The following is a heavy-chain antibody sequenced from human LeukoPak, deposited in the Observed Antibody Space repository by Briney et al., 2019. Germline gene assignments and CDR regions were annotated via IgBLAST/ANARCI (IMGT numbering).Heavy chain of an antibody. Sequence: GGSLRLSCAASGFSVSSNYMSWVRQAPGKGLEWVSVIYSGGSTYYADSVKGRFTISRDHSKNTLYLQMNSLRAEDTAVYYCARYGYSSGWYDTFDIWRQGTMVTVSS. CDR1: GFSVSSNY. J-gene: IGHJ3*02. CDR3: ARYGYSSGWYDTFDI. V-gene: IGHV3-66*01. CDR2: IYSGGST. D-gene: IGHD6-19*01.